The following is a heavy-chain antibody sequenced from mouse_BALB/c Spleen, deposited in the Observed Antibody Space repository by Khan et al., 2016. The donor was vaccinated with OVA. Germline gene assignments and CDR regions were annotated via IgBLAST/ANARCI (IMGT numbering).Heavy chain of an antibody. Sequence: QVQLKESGAELAKPGASVKMSCKASGYTFINYCILWVQQRPEQGLEWIGCINPSIGDTEYNPNFKDKATLTADTSSRPSYMHLSSLTSEDSAVEDCARRGLRRDFKYWGQGTTLTVSS. D-gene: IGHD3-3*01. CDR1: GYTFINYC. CDR3: ARRGLRRDFKY. CDR2: INPSIGDT. J-gene: IGHJ2*01. V-gene: IGHV1-7*01.